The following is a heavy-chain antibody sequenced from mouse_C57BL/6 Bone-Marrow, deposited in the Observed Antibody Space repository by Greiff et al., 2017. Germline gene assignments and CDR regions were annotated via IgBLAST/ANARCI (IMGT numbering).Heavy chain of an antibody. Sequence: VQLQQPGAELVMPGASVKLSCKASGYTFTSYWMHWVKQRPGHGLEWIGEIDPSDSYTNYNQKFKGKSTLTVDTSSSTAYMQLSSLTSEDSAVYYCARSEDGYSPWFAYWGQGTLVTVSA. V-gene: IGHV1-69*01. D-gene: IGHD2-3*01. J-gene: IGHJ3*01. CDR1: GYTFTSYW. CDR2: IDPSDSYT. CDR3: ARSEDGYSPWFAY.